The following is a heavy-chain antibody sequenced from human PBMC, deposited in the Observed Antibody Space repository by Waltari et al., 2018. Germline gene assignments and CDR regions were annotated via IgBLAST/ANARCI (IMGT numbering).Heavy chain of an antibody. D-gene: IGHD2-2*01. CDR1: GYTFTGYY. Sequence: QVQLVQSGAEVKKPGASVKVSCKASGYTFTGYYMHWVRQAPGQGLEWMGWINPNSGGTNDAQKCQGRVTMTRDTSISTAYMELSRLRSDDTAVYYCARDMGCSSTSCSNAFDIWGQGTMVTVSS. CDR3: ARDMGCSSTSCSNAFDI. V-gene: IGHV1-2*02. CDR2: INPNSGGT. J-gene: IGHJ3*02.